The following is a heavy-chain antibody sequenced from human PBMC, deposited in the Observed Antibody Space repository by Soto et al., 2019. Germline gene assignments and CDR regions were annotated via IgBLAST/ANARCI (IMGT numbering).Heavy chain of an antibody. J-gene: IGHJ6*02. Sequence: ASVKVSCKPSGYSFSDFFIQWVRQAPGQGLEWVAWINPKTAATNYAKKFQGRVSLTWDTSSTTAYMELTRLRPDDTAVYYCARIKWGLNYYNGMDVWGQGTTVTVSS. D-gene: IGHD1-26*01. CDR1: GYSFSDFF. CDR2: INPKTAAT. V-gene: IGHV1-2*02. CDR3: ARIKWGLNYYNGMDV.